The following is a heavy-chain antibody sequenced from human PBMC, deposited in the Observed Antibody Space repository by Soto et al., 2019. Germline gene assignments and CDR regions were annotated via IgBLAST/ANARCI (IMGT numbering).Heavy chain of an antibody. CDR3: ARARRIAALPHYYYGMDV. J-gene: IGHJ6*02. CDR1: GGTFSSYA. CDR2: IIPIFGTA. D-gene: IGHD6-6*01. V-gene: IGHV1-69*01. Sequence: QVQLVQSGAEVKKPGSSVKVSCKASGGTFSSYAISWVRQAPGQGLEWMGGIIPIFGTANYAQKFQGRVTITADESTSTAYMELNRLRSEHAAVYYCARARRIAALPHYYYGMDVWGQGTTVTVSS.